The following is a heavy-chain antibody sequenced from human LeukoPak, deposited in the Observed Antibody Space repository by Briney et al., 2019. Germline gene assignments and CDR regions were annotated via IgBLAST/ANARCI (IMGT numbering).Heavy chain of an antibody. CDR3: ARGGELERLSIYYYYMDG. D-gene: IGHD1-1*01. J-gene: IGHJ6*03. Sequence: PSETLSLTCAVYGGSFSGYYWSWVRQPPGKGLEWIGEINHSGSTNYNPSLKSRVTISVDTSKNQFSLKLSSVTAADTAVYYCARGGELERLSIYYYYMDGWGKGTTVTVSS. CDR1: GGSFSGYY. CDR2: INHSGST. V-gene: IGHV4-34*01.